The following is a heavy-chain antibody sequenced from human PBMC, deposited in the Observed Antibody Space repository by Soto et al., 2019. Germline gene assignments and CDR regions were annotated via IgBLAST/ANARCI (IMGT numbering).Heavy chain of an antibody. Sequence: GSVKVSCQGSGYTFTSYAMHLVRPAPGQKLEWVGWINAGNGKTKYSQKFQGRVTITRDTSASTAYMELSSLRSEDTAVYYCARDLFTAMVMLGDAFDIWGQGTMVTVS. J-gene: IGHJ3*02. D-gene: IGHD5-18*01. CDR2: INAGNGKT. V-gene: IGHV1-3*01. CDR3: ARDLFTAMVMLGDAFDI. CDR1: GYTFTSYA.